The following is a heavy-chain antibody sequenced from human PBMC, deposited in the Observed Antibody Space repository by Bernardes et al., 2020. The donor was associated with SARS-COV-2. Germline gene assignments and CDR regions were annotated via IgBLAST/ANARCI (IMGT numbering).Heavy chain of an antibody. CDR3: ARHKSTLNYFDY. Sequence: SETLSLTCTVSGGSISSSSYYWGWIRQPPGKGREWMGSICYSGGTYYYPSLKSRVTISVDTYKDQFSLKLSSVTAADTAVYYCARHKSTLNYFDYWGQGILVTGSS. CDR2: ICYSGGT. CDR1: GGSISSSSYY. J-gene: IGHJ4*02. D-gene: IGHD3-16*01. V-gene: IGHV4-39*01.